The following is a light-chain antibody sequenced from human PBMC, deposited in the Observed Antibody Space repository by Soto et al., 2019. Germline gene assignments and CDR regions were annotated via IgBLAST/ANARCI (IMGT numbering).Light chain of an antibody. Sequence: EVVMTQSPATLSVSPGERATLSCRASQSVRSNLVWYQQKPGQPPRLLIYDASTRATGIPARFSGSGSGTDCTLTISSLQSEDFALYFFQQCNNWPYTFGLGTKLEIK. V-gene: IGKV3-15*01. J-gene: IGKJ2*01. CDR1: QSVRSN. CDR3: QQCNNWPYT. CDR2: DAS.